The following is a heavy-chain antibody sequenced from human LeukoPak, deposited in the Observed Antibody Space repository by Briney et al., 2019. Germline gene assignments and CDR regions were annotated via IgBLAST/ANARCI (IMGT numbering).Heavy chain of an antibody. Sequence: GGSLRLSCAASGFTFSNYGMHWVRQAPGKGLEWVAVISYDGSNQYYAESVKGRFTVSRDNSNNRLYLQMNSLRAEDTAVYYCAREGLTHDAFDIWGQGTMVTVSS. J-gene: IGHJ3*02. CDR3: AREGLTHDAFDI. V-gene: IGHV3-30*03. CDR2: ISYDGSNQ. CDR1: GFTFSNYG. D-gene: IGHD4/OR15-4a*01.